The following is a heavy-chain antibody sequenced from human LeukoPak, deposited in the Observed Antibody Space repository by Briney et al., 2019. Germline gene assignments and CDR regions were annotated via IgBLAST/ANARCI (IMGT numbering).Heavy chain of an antibody. CDR3: ARAPGGQGGQFLGRNDY. CDR2: ISTSSSYI. D-gene: IGHD1-14*01. Sequence: GGSPRLSCAASGFTFNSHSMNWVRQAPGKGLEWVSSISTSSSYIYYADSVKGRFTISRDNAKNSLYLQMNSLRAEDTARYYCARAPGGQGGQFLGRNDYWGQGTLVTVSS. CDR1: GFTFNSHS. V-gene: IGHV3-21*04. J-gene: IGHJ4*02.